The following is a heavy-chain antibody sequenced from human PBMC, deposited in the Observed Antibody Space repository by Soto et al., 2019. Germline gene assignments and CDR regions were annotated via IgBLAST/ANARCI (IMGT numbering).Heavy chain of an antibody. CDR3: ASTAAVAEPKNFDY. Sequence: QVQLQESGPGLVKPSETLSLTCTVSGGSISSYYWSWIRQPPGKGLEWIGYIYYSGSTNYNPSLKSRVTISVDTSKNQSSLKLSSVTAADTVVYYCASTAAVAEPKNFDYWGQGTLVTVSS. D-gene: IGHD6-19*01. CDR2: IYYSGST. V-gene: IGHV4-59*01. J-gene: IGHJ4*02. CDR1: GGSISSYY.